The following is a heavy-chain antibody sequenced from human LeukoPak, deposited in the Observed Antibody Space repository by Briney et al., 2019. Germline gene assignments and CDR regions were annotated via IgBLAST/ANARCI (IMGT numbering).Heavy chain of an antibody. CDR1: GFTFSNHG. CDR3: ARDKVGGSMAGSNFDY. V-gene: IGHV3-7*01. D-gene: IGHD6-19*01. CDR2: IKQDGSEK. J-gene: IGHJ4*02. Sequence: GGSLRLSCAASGFTFSNHGINWVRQAPGKGLEWVANIKQDGSEKYYVDSVKGRFTISRDNAKNSLFLQMNSLRGEDTAVYYCARDKVGGSMAGSNFDYWGQGTLVTVSS.